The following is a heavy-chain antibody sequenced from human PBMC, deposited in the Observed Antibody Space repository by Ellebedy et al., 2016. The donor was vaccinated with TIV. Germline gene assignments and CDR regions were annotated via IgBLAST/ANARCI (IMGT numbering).Heavy chain of an antibody. V-gene: IGHV4-34*01. J-gene: IGHJ6*02. CDR1: GGSFSGYF. D-gene: IGHD4-17*01. CDR2: INRSGST. Sequence: SETLSLTXAVYGGSFSGYFWSWIRQPPGKGLEWIGEINRSGSTNYSPSLKSRVTISVDTSKNQFSLTLTSVTAADTAVYYCARASAVTKYYHAMDVWGQGTTVTVSS. CDR3: ARASAVTKYYHAMDV.